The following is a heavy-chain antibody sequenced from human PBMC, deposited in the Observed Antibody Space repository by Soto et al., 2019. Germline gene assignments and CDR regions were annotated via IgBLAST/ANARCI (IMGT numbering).Heavy chain of an antibody. D-gene: IGHD3-10*01. Sequence: QVQLVQSGAEVKKPGSSVKVSCKSSGGTFSSYAISWVRHAPGQGLEWMGGIIPIFGTANYAQKFQGRVTITADESTSTAYMEVSSLRSADTAVDSCVRSRVTYYYGRSACDIWGQGTMVTVSS. V-gene: IGHV1-69*01. CDR2: IIPIFGTA. CDR1: GGTFSSYA. J-gene: IGHJ3*02. CDR3: VRSRVTYYYGRSACDI.